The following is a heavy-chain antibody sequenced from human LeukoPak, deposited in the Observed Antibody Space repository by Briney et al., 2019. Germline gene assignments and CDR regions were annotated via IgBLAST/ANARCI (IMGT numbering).Heavy chain of an antibody. J-gene: IGHJ6*03. CDR1: GFTFSSYA. CDR3: ARDGVTTAYYYYMDV. D-gene: IGHD4-17*01. Sequence: GGSLRLSCAASGFTFSSYAMHWDRQAPGKGLEWVAVISYDGSNKYYADSVKGRFTISRDNSKNTLYLQMNSLRAEDTAVYYCARDGVTTAYYYYMDVWGKGTTVTVSS. CDR2: ISYDGSNK. V-gene: IGHV3-30-3*01.